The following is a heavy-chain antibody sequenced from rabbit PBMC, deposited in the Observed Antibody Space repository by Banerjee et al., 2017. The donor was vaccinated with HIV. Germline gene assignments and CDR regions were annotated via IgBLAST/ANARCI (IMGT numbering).Heavy chain of an antibody. D-gene: IGHD6-1*01. CDR1: GFSFSSSYY. Sequence: QSLEESGGDLVKPGASLTLTCTASGFSFSSSYYMCWVRQAPGKGLELIACIYNGDGSTYYASWAKGRFTISKTSSTTATLQMTSLTAADTATYFCARAGDYDYTYGYAGYPMWGPGTLVTVS. V-gene: IGHV1S40*01. J-gene: IGHJ4*01. CDR2: IYNGDGST. CDR3: ARAGDYDYTYGYAGYPM.